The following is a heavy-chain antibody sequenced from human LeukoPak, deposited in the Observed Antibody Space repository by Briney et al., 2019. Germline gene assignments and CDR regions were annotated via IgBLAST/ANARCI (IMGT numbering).Heavy chain of an antibody. D-gene: IGHD6-19*01. J-gene: IGHJ6*03. CDR2: IYYSGST. Sequence: PSETLSLTCTVSGVSIRSYYWRWLRQPPGKGLDWIGYIYYSGSTNYNPSLKSRVTIPVDTSKNQFSLKLSSVTAADTAVYYCARPAVAASGDYYYMDVWGKGTSVTVSS. CDR1: GVSIRSYY. V-gene: IGHV4-59*08. CDR3: ARPAVAASGDYYYMDV.